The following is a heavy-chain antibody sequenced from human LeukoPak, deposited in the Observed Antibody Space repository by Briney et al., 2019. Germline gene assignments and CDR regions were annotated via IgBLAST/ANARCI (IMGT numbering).Heavy chain of an antibody. J-gene: IGHJ4*02. CDR2: INPSGGST. Sequence: ASVKVSCKASGGTFSSYAISWVRQAPGQGLEWMGIINPSGGSTSYAQKFQGRVTMTRDTSTSTVYMELSSLRSEDTAVYYCARSVYYYDSSVGYWGQGTLVTVSS. D-gene: IGHD3-22*01. CDR3: ARSVYYYDSSVGY. V-gene: IGHV1-46*01. CDR1: GGTFSSYA.